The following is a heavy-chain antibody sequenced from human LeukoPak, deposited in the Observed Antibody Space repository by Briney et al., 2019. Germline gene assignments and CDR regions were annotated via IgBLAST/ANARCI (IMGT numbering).Heavy chain of an antibody. V-gene: IGHV4-38-2*02. J-gene: IGHJ5*02. Sequence: SETLSLTCTVSDYSISTDYYWGWIRQPPGKGLEWIGSINHSGSTYYNPSLKSRVTISVDTSKNQFSLKLRSVTAADTAVYYCARPPRAGWFDPWGQGTLVTVSS. CDR3: ARPPRAGWFDP. CDR1: DYSISTDYY. CDR2: INHSGST.